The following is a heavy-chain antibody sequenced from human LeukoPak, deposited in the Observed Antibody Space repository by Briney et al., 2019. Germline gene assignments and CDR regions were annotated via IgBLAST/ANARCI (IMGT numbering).Heavy chain of an antibody. CDR2: INAGNGNT. V-gene: IGHV1-3*01. CDR1: GYTFTSYA. CDR3: ARGGYSYGQLDY. Sequence: GSVKVSCKASGYTFTSYAMHWVRQAPGQRLEWMGWINAGNGNTKYSQKFQGRVTITRDTSASTAYMELSSLRSEDTAVYYCARGGYSYGQLDYWGQGTLVAVSS. D-gene: IGHD5-18*01. J-gene: IGHJ4*02.